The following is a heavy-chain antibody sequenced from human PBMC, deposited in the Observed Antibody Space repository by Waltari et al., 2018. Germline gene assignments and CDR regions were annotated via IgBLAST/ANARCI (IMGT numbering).Heavy chain of an antibody. D-gene: IGHD2-2*01. CDR1: GGSIRTSFH. CDR2: VFYSGIT. J-gene: IGHJ4*02. Sequence: QLQLQESGPGLVKPSETLSLTCTVSGGSIRTSFHWGWIRQPPGKGLEWIGSVFYSGITHDSPSLKRRVTISVDTSKNQFSRNLTSVTAADTAVYYCARDTEGGRPGASYDYWGQGTLVTVSS. CDR3: ARDTEGGRPGASYDY. V-gene: IGHV4-39*07.